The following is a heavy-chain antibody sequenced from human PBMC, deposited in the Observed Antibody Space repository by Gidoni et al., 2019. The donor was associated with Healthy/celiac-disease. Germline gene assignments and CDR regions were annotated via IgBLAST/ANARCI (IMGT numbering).Heavy chain of an antibody. J-gene: IGHJ6*02. Sequence: QVQLVQSGAEVKKPGASVKVSCKASGYPFTGYYMPWVRPAPGQGLEWMGWINPNSGGTNYAQKFQGRVTMTRDTSISTAYMELSRLRSDDTAVYYCARADTMVRGVILYYYYGMDVWGQGTTVTVSS. CDR3: ARADTMVRGVILYYYYGMDV. CDR1: GYPFTGYY. V-gene: IGHV1-2*02. D-gene: IGHD3-10*01. CDR2: INPNSGGT.